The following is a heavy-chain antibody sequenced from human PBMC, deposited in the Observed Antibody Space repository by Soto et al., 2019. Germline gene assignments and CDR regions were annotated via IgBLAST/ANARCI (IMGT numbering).Heavy chain of an antibody. CDR1: GFTFSAVY. D-gene: IGHD6-19*01. J-gene: IGHJ4*02. CDR3: ASDRGAVTGQYFDY. Sequence: QVQLEESGGGLVKPGGSLRLSCAASGFTFSAVYMSWIRQAPNKGLEYISYISSSGTSANYADSLKGRVTISRDSAKNSLFRQMTSLRAEDTAVYYCASDRGAVTGQYFDYWGQGALVTVSS. CDR2: ISSSGTSA. V-gene: IGHV3-11*05.